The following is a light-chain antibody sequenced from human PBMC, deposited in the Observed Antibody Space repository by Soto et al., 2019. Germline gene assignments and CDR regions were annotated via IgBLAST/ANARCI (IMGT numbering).Light chain of an antibody. CDR3: QQRSNWWT. Sequence: EIVLTQSPATLSLSPGARAPLSGRASQSVSSYLAWYQQKPGQAPRLLIYDASNRATGIPARFSGSGSGTDFTLTISSLEPEDFAVYYCQQRSNWWTFGQGTKVDI. V-gene: IGKV3-11*01. CDR1: QSVSSY. J-gene: IGKJ1*01. CDR2: DAS.